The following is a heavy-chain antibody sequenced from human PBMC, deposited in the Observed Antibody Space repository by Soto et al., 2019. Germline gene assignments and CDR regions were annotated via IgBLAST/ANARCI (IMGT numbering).Heavy chain of an antibody. D-gene: IGHD3-3*01. J-gene: IGHJ4*02. CDR2: IYWDGDK. CDR3: AHRVLRTVFGLVTTTAIYFDF. CDR1: GFSLTTSGVG. V-gene: IGHV2-5*02. Sequence: QITLNESGPTQVKPRQTLTLTCTFSGFSLTTSGVGVGGIRQSPGKAPEWLALIYWDGDKRYSPSLKSRLTITKDTSKNQVVLTMADLDPVDTATYYCAHRVLRTVFGLVTTTAIYFDFWGQGTPVAVSS.